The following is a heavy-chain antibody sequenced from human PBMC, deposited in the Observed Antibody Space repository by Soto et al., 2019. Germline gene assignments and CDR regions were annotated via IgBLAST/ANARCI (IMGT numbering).Heavy chain of an antibody. CDR1: GFTFSSYA. J-gene: IGHJ4*02. V-gene: IGHV3-23*01. D-gene: IGHD4-17*01. Sequence: VQLLESGGGLVQPGGSLRLSCTASGFTFSSYAMSWVRQAPGKGLEWVSGISSSGVTTYYAASVEGRFTISRDNSKSTMYLQMSSLRAEDTATYYCAKAYAERVTTCVWGQGTLVTVSS. CDR3: AKAYAERVTTCV. CDR2: ISSSGVTT.